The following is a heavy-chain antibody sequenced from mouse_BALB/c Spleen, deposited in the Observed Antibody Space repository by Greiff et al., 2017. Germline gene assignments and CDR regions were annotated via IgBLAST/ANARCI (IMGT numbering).Heavy chain of an antibody. CDR3: ARFSTVVDYYAMDY. V-gene: IGHV1S56*01. J-gene: IGHJ4*01. CDR1: GYTFTSYY. Sequence: VKLQQSGPELVKPGASVRISCKASGYTFTSYYIHWVKQRPGQGLEWIGWIYPGNVNTKYNEKFKGKATLTADKSSSTAYMQLSSLTSEDSAVYFCARFSTVVDYYAMDYWGQGTSVTVSS. CDR2: IYPGNVNT. D-gene: IGHD1-1*01.